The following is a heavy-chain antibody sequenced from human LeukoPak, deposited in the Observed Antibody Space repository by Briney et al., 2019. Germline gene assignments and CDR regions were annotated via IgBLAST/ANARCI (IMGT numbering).Heavy chain of an antibody. D-gene: IGHD6-13*01. CDR1: TFSLTTFS. CDR3: AKDLRGRAAGTWYFDL. V-gene: IGHV3-23*01. J-gene: IGHJ2*01. Sequence: GGSLRLSCAASTFSLTTFSMGWVRQAPGKGLEGVSGITASGDRTHYSDSVKGRFTISRDNSKSTLYLQMNSLRADDSATYFCAKDLRGRAAGTWYFDLWGRGTLVTVSS. CDR2: ITASGDRT.